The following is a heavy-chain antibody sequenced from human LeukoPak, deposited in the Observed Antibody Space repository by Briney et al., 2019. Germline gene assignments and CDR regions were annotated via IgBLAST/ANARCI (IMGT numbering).Heavy chain of an antibody. J-gene: IGHJ4*02. CDR1: GFTFSSYG. D-gene: IGHD3-10*01. CDR2: ISGSGGST. V-gene: IGHV3-23*01. CDR3: AFLWFGELLSTFDY. Sequence: GGSLRLSCVASGFTFSSYGMSWVRQAPGKGLEWVSAISGSGGSTYYADSVKGRFTISRDNSKNTLYLQMNSLRAEDTAVYYCAFLWFGELLSTFDYWGQGTLVTVSS.